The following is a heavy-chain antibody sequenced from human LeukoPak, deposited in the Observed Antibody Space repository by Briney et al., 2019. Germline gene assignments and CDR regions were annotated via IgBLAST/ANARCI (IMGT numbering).Heavy chain of an antibody. D-gene: IGHD6-6*01. J-gene: IGHJ6*02. V-gene: IGHV3-7*01. CDR1: GFTFSSYW. Sequence: GGSLRLSCAASGFTFSSYWMSWVRQAPGKGLEWVANIKQDGSEKYYVDSVKGRFTISRDNSKNTLYLQMNSLRAEDTAVYYCARDRLANYYYYGMDVWGQGTTVTVSS. CDR2: IKQDGSEK. CDR3: ARDRLANYYYYGMDV.